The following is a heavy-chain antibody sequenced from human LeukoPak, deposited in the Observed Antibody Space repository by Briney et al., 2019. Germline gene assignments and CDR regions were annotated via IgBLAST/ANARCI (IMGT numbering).Heavy chain of an antibody. CDR3: ARDGSGTYFNWFDP. Sequence: SETLSLTCTVSGDSISSYYWNWIRQPPGMELEWIGHIYNSGRTNYNPSLKSRVTISVDTSKNQFSLKLSSVTAADTAVYYCARDGSGTYFNWFDPWGQGTLVTVSS. V-gene: IGHV4-59*01. CDR2: IYNSGRT. CDR1: GDSISSYY. J-gene: IGHJ5*02. D-gene: IGHD1-26*01.